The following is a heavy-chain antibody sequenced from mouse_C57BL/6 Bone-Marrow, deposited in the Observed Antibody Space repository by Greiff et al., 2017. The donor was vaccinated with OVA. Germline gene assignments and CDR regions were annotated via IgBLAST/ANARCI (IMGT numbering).Heavy chain of an antibody. CDR2: IDIGNGYT. D-gene: IGHD1-1*01. CDR3: GGGGIYYYGRSFAY. J-gene: IGHJ3*01. V-gene: IGHV1-58*01. CDR1: GYTFTSYG. Sequence: VQLQQSGAELVRPGSSVKMSCKTSGYTFTSYGINWVKQRPGQGLEWIGYIDIGNGYTEYNEKFKGKATLTSDTSSSTAYMQLSSLTSEDSAIYFCGGGGIYYYGRSFAYWGQGTLVTVSA.